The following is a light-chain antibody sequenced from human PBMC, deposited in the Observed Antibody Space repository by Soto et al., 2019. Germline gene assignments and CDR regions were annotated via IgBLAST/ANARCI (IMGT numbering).Light chain of an antibody. V-gene: IGKV3-15*01. J-gene: IGKJ4*01. CDR1: QSVSSN. CDR3: QQFASYPLT. Sequence: EIMMTQSPATLSVSPGARATLSCRASQSVSSNFAWFQQKPGQAPRLLIYGASTRATGIPARFSGSGSGTDFTLTISRLEPEDFAVYYCQQFASYPLTFGGGTKVDIK. CDR2: GAS.